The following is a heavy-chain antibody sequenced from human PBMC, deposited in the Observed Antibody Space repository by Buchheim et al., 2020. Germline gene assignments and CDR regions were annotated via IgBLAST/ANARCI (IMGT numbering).Heavy chain of an antibody. CDR2: ICYDGSKK. V-gene: IGHV3-33*01. D-gene: IGHD2-2*01. CDR3: AREVVPAAVPHYFDY. CDR1: GFTFRTYG. J-gene: IGHJ4*02. Sequence: QVQLVESGGGVVQPGKSLRLSCAASGFTFRTYGMHWVRQAPGKGLEWLAVICYDGSKKYYADSVKGRFTISRDNSKNTRYLQMSSLRAEDTAVYYCAREVVPAAVPHYFDYWGQGTL.